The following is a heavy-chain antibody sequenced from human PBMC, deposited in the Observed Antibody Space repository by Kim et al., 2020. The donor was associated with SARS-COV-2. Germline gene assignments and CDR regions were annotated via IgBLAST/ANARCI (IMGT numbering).Heavy chain of an antibody. J-gene: IGHJ4*02. CDR3: ARHENSGTYPLDN. CDR2: VHPSGRN. CDR1: GYSISNYY. D-gene: IGHD3-10*01. Sequence: SETLSLTCFVSGYSISNYYWSWFRQPPGKRLEWIAWVHPSGRNTYNPSLQSRVTISLDTSLNLFSLTLRSVTAADTAAYYCARHENSGTYPLDNWGQGTLLTVSS. V-gene: IGHV4-59*08.